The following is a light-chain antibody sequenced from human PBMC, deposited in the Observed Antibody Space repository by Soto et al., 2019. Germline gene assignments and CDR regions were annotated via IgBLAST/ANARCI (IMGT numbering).Light chain of an antibody. CDR2: GAS. J-gene: IGKJ3*01. CDR3: QQHVTSFT. V-gene: IGKV3-20*01. CDR1: QSINSKF. Sequence: EIVLTQSPGTLSLSPGERATLSCRASQSINSKFLAWYQQKPGQAPRLLIYGASTRATGIPDRFSGSGSGMDFTLTISRLEPEDFAVYFCQQHVTSFTFGPGTRVDIK.